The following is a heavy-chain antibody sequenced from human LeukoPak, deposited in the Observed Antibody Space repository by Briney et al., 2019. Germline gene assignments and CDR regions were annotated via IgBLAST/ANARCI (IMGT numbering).Heavy chain of an antibody. D-gene: IGHD1-26*01. Sequence: GGSLRLSCAASGFTFSSYSMNGVRQAPGEGLEWVSFITSSNNHIDYADSVKGRFTISRDNAKNSLYLQMNSLRAEDTALYFCARGSGSGSWLIDYWGQGALVTVSS. CDR2: ITSSNNHI. J-gene: IGHJ4*02. CDR1: GFTFSSYS. CDR3: ARGSGSGSWLIDY. V-gene: IGHV3-21*01.